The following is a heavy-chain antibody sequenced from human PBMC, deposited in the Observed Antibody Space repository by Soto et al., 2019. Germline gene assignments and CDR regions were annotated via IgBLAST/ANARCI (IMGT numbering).Heavy chain of an antibody. CDR2: IYTSGST. CDR3: ARGPRTENWNYFNWSDP. J-gene: IGHJ5*02. D-gene: IGHD1-7*01. Sequence: PSETLSLPSPVPGCSISCYYWSWIRRPTGKGLEWIGRIYTSGSTNYNPSLKSRVTMSVDTSKNQFSLTLSSVTAADPAVYYCARGPRTENWNYFNWSDPWGQG. CDR1: GCSISCYY. V-gene: IGHV4-4*07.